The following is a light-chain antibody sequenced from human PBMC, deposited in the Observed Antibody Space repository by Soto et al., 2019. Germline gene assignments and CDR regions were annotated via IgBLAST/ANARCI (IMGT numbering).Light chain of an antibody. J-gene: IGKJ4*01. V-gene: IGKV1-39*01. Sequence: DIQMTQSPSSPSASVRDRVTITCQASQDISNFLNWYQQKPGKAPNXLIYDASNLETGVPSRFSGSGSGTDCTLTISSLQPEDFATYYCQQSYSTPLTFGGGTKVDI. CDR1: QDISNF. CDR3: QQSYSTPLT. CDR2: DAS.